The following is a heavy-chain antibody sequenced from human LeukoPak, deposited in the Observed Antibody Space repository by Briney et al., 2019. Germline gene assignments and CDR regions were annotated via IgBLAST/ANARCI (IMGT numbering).Heavy chain of an antibody. D-gene: IGHD3-10*01. Sequence: PGGSLRLSCAASGFTFDDYGMSWVRQAPGKGLEWVSGINWNGGSTGYADSVKRRFTISRDNAKNFLFLQMNSLRAEDTALYYCARRRVTVVRGVDITSYYFDYWGQGTLVTVSS. CDR2: INWNGGST. CDR3: ARRRVTVVRGVDITSYYFDY. J-gene: IGHJ4*02. CDR1: GFTFDDYG. V-gene: IGHV3-20*04.